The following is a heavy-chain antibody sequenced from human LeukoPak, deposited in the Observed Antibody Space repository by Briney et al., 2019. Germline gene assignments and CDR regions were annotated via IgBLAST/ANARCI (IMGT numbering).Heavy chain of an antibody. J-gene: IGHJ3*02. D-gene: IGHD5-18*01. V-gene: IGHV4-59*01. Sequence: SETLSLTCTVYGGSISSYYWSWIRQPPGKGLEWIGYIYYSGSTNYNPSLKSRVTISVDTSKNQFSLKLSSVTAADTAVYYCARVYSYGSENAFDIWGQGTMVTVSS. CDR1: GGSISSYY. CDR3: ARVYSYGSENAFDI. CDR2: IYYSGST.